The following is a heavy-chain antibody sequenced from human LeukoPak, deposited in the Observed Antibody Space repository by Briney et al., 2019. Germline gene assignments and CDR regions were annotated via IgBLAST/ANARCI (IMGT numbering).Heavy chain of an antibody. CDR3: ARASGSYHRIDY. D-gene: IGHD1-26*01. J-gene: IGHJ4*02. CDR2: ISSSSSYI. V-gene: IGHV3-21*01. Sequence: GGSLRLSCAAPGFTFSSYSMNWVRQAPGKGLEWVSSISSSSSYIYYADSVKGRFTISRDNAKNSLYLQMNSLRAEDTAVYYCARASGSYHRIDYWGQGTLVTVSS. CDR1: GFTFSSYS.